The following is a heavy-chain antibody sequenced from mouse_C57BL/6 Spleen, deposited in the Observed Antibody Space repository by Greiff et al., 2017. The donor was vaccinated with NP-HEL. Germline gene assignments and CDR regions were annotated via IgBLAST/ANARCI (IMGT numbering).Heavy chain of an antibody. CDR2: IYPGDGDT. CDR1: GYAFSSSW. D-gene: IGHD2-1*01. CDR3: ARWGNYEGVLDY. Sequence: QVQLQQSGPELVKPGASVKISCKASGYAFSSSWMNWVKQRPGKGLEWIGRIYPGDGDTNYNGKFKGKATLTADKSSSTAYMQLSSLTSEDSAVYFCARWGNYEGVLDYWGQGTTLTVSS. J-gene: IGHJ2*01. V-gene: IGHV1-82*01.